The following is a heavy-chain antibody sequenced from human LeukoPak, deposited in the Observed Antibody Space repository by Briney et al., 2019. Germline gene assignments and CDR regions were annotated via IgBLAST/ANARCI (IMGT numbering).Heavy chain of an antibody. D-gene: IGHD4-17*01. CDR1: SGSISSGRYY. V-gene: IGHV4-61*02. Sequence: PSENLSLNCTVSSGSISSGRYYWSWTRRPAGKVLEWIGRIYTSESTNYNPSLKSRVTISVDTSKNQFSLKLSSLTTADSRLACCARDTEYYYYYYMDVWGKGTTVTVSS. CDR2: IYTSEST. CDR3: ARDTEYYYYYYMDV. J-gene: IGHJ6*03.